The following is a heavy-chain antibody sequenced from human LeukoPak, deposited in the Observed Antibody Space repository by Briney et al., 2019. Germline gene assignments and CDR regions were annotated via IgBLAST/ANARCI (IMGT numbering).Heavy chain of an antibody. V-gene: IGHV4-61*02. CDR3: ARDRLYYYGSGSWIDY. Sequence: PSETLSLTCTVSGGSISSGSYYWSWIRQPAGKGLEWIGRIYTSGSTNYNPSLKSRVTISVDTSKNQFSLKLSSVTAADTAVYYCARDRLYYYGSGSWIDYWGQGTLVTVSS. CDR1: GGSISSGSYY. CDR2: IYTSGST. D-gene: IGHD3-10*01. J-gene: IGHJ4*02.